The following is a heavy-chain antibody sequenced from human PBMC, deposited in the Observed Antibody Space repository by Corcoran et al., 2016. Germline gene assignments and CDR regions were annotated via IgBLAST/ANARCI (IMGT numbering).Heavy chain of an antibody. V-gene: IGHV1-46*01. J-gene: IGHJ6*02. CDR2: INPSGGST. CDR1: GYTFTSYY. Sequence: QVQLVQSGAEVKKPGASVKVSCKASGYTFTSYYMHWVRQAPGQGLEWMGIINPSGGSTSYAQKFQGRVTMTRDTSTSTVYMELSSLRSEDTAGYYCAREVRAGYGMDVWGQGTTVTVSS. CDR3: AREVRAGYGMDV.